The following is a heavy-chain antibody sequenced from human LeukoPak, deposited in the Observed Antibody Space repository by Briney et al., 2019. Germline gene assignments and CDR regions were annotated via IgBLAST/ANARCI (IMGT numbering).Heavy chain of an antibody. CDR2: IYPGDSDT. D-gene: IGHD6-13*01. CDR3: ARQTPYSSSWAYYFDY. V-gene: IGHV5-51*01. Sequence: GESLKISCKGSGYSFTSYWIGWVRQMPGKGLEWMGIIYPGDSDTRYSPSFQGQVTISADKSISTAYLQWSSLKASDTAMYYCARQTPYSSSWAYYFDYWGQGTLVTVSS. CDR1: GYSFTSYW. J-gene: IGHJ4*02.